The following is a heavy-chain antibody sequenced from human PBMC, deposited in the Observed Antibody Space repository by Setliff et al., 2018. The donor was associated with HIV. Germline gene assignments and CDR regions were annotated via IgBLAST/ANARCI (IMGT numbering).Heavy chain of an antibody. CDR1: GYTFTSHY. J-gene: IGHJ3*02. V-gene: IGHV1-69*13. Sequence: SVKVSCKASGYTFTSHYMHWVRQAPGQGLEWMGGIIPIFGTANYAQKFQGRVTITADESTSTAYMELNSLRAEDTALYYCARDLGSEQWLPDAFDICGQGTMVTVSS. D-gene: IGHD6-19*01. CDR3: ARDLGSEQWLPDAFDI. CDR2: IIPIFGTA.